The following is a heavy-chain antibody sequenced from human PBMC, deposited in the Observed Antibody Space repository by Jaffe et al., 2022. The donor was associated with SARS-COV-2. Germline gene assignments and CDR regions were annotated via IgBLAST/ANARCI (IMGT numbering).Heavy chain of an antibody. Sequence: QVQLVESGGGVVQPGRSLRLSCAASGFTFSSYGMHWVRQAPGKGLEWVAVISYDGSNKYYADSVKGRFTISRDNSKNTLYLQMNSLRAEDTAVYYCAKDSSEYSSSVGGFDPWGQGTLVTVSS. CDR3: AKDSSEYSSSVGGFDP. CDR2: ISYDGSNK. J-gene: IGHJ5*02. V-gene: IGHV3-30*18. D-gene: IGHD6-6*01. CDR1: GFTFSSYG.